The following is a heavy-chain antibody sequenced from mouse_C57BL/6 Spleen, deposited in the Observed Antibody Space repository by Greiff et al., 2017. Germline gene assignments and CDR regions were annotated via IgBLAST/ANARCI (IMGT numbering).Heavy chain of an antibody. CDR2: ISYDGSN. D-gene: IGHD1-3*01. J-gene: IGHJ1*03. CDR3: ARGGSKEYFDV. Sequence: DVKLVESGPGLVKPSQSLSLTCPVTGYSITSGYYWNWIRQFPGNKLEWMGYISYDGSNNYNPSLKNRISITRDTSKNQFFLKLNSVTTEDTATYYCARGGSKEYFDVWGTGTTVTVSS. CDR1: GYSITSGYY. V-gene: IGHV3-6*01.